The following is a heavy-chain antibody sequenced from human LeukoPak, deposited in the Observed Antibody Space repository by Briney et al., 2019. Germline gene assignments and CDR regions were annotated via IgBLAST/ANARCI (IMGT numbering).Heavy chain of an antibody. D-gene: IGHD2-15*01. CDR2: ISGSGGST. Sequence: GRSLRLSCAASGFTFSSYGMHWVRQAPGKGLEWVSAISGSGGSTYYADSVKGRFTISRDNSKNTLYLQMNSLRAEDTAVYYCAKQKLPPWYYGMDVWGQGTTVTVSS. CDR1: GFTFSSYG. J-gene: IGHJ6*02. V-gene: IGHV3-23*01. CDR3: AKQKLPPWYYGMDV.